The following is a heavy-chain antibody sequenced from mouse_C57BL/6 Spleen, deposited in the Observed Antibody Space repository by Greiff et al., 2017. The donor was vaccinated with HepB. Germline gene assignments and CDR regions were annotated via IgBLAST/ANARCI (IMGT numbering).Heavy chain of an antibody. CDR2: IYPGDGDT. J-gene: IGHJ1*03. CDR1: GYAFSSSW. CDR3: ARCASYWYFDV. V-gene: IGHV1-82*01. Sequence: QVQLQQSGPELVKPGASVKISCKASGYAFSSSWMNWVKQRPGKGLEWIGRIYPGDGDTNYNGKFKGKATLTADKSSSTAYMQLSSLTSEDYAVYFCARCASYWYFDVWGTGTTVTVSS.